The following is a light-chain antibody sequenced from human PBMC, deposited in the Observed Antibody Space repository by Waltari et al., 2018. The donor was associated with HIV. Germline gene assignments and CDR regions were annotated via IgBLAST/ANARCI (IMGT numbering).Light chain of an antibody. CDR2: EVT. CDR3: SSCAGIYTYVL. V-gene: IGLV2-8*01. CDR1: SRDVGGYDD. J-gene: IGLJ2*01. Sequence: QSALTQPPSASGSPGQAATIPCSGTSRDVGGYDDVSWFQQHPGKAPRLIIYEVTKRPSGVPDRFFGSKSGHTASLTVSGLQAADEAVYFCSSCAGIYTYVLFGGGTKLTVL.